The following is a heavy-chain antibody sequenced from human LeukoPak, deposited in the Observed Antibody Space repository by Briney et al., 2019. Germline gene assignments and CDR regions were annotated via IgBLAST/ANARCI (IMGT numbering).Heavy chain of an antibody. J-gene: IGHJ4*02. D-gene: IGHD6-13*01. V-gene: IGHV3-23*01. CDR1: GFTFSSYA. Sequence: GGSLRLSCAASGFTFSSYAMSWVRQAPGKGLEWASAISGSGDSTYYGDSVKGRFTISRDNSKNTLYLQMNSLRAEDTAVYYCAKTRPLDSSSWSHGDYWGQGTLVTVSS. CDR2: ISGSGDST. CDR3: AKTRPLDSSSWSHGDY.